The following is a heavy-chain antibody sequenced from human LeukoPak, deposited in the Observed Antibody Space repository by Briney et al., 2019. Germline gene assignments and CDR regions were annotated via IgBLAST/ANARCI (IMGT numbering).Heavy chain of an antibody. Sequence: PSETLSLTCTVSGYSISSGYYWGWIRQPPGKGLEWIGSIYHSGSTYYNPSLKSRVTISVDTSKNQFSLKLSSVTAADTAVYYCARELMTSIVVVTYFDYWGQGTLVTVSS. CDR1: GYSISSGYY. CDR3: ARELMTSIVVVTYFDY. D-gene: IGHD3-22*01. J-gene: IGHJ4*02. CDR2: IYHSGST. V-gene: IGHV4-38-2*02.